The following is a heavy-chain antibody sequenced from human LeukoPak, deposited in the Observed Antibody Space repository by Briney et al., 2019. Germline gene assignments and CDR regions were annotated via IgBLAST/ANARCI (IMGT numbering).Heavy chain of an antibody. V-gene: IGHV3-20*04. D-gene: IGHD2-15*01. Sequence: PGGSLRLSCSGSGLKFGDYGLSWVRQAPGKGLEWVSGINWDGENTAYADSVKGRFTISRGNAENSLYLQMDSLRAADTALYYCARDLSATWYSLAYWGRGTLVTVSS. CDR2: INWDGENT. J-gene: IGHJ4*02. CDR3: ARDLSATWYSLAY. CDR1: GLKFGDYG.